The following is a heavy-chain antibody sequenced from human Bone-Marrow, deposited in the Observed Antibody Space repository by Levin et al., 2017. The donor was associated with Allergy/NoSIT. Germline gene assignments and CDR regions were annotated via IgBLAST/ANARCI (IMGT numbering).Heavy chain of an antibody. D-gene: IGHD6-19*01. J-gene: IGHJ4*02. V-gene: IGHV3-21*01. Sequence: GGSLRLSCAASGFTFSSNSMNWVRQAPGKGLEWVSSISSRSNYIYYADSVKGRFTISRDNAKHSLYLQMNSLRVEDTAVYYCARDRAASAVAGPYYFDCWGQGTLVTFSS. CDR2: ISSRSNYI. CDR1: GFTFSSNS. CDR3: ARDRAASAVAGPYYFDC.